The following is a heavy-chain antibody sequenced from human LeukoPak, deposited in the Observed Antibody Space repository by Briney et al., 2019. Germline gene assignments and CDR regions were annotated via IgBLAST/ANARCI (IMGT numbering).Heavy chain of an antibody. Sequence: PGGSLRLSCAGSGFTFSSLWMSWFRQAPGKGLEWVAIIKQDGSEKYYMDSVKGRFTVSRDNAKKGVYLQMNNLRVDDTAVYYCAGDAGWTFGIWGQGTKVVVSS. CDR3: AGDAGWTFGI. CDR1: GFTFSSLW. D-gene: IGHD1-14*01. J-gene: IGHJ3*02. CDR2: IKQDGSEK. V-gene: IGHV3-7*01.